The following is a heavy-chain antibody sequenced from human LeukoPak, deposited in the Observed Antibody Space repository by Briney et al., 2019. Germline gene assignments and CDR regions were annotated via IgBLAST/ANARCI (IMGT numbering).Heavy chain of an antibody. CDR2: IYYSGST. V-gene: IGHV4-59*08. CDR3: ARQGPRNDAFDI. J-gene: IGHJ3*02. Sequence: SETLSLTCTVSGGSISSYYWSWIRQPPGKGLEWIGYIYYSGSTNYNPSLKSRVTISVDTSKNQFSLKLSSVTAADTAVYYCARQGPRNDAFDIWGQGTMVTVSS. CDR1: GGSISSYY. D-gene: IGHD1-14*01.